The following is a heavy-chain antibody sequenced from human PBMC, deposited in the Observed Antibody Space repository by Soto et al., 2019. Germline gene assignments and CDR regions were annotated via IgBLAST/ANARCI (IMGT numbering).Heavy chain of an antibody. Sequence: QVQLVQSGAEVKKPGASVKVSCKASGYTFTSYAMHWVRQAPGQRLEWMGWINAGNGNTKYSQKFQGRVTITRDTSASTAYMELSSLRSEDTAVYYCARGSSYGRPLLYYYGMDVWGQGTTVTVSS. CDR2: INAGNGNT. CDR3: ARGSSYGRPLLYYYGMDV. CDR1: GYTFTSYA. V-gene: IGHV1-3*01. J-gene: IGHJ6*02. D-gene: IGHD5-18*01.